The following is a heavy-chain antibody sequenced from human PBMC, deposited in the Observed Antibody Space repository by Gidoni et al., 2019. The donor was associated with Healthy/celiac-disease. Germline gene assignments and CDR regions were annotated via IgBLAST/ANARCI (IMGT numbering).Heavy chain of an antibody. CDR2: IRSKANSYAT. CDR1: GFTFSGSA. Sequence: EVQLVESGGGLVQPGGSLKLSCAASGFTFSGSAMHWVRQASGKGLEWVGRIRSKANSYATAYAASVKGRFTISRDDSKNTAYLQMNSLKTEDTAVYYCTRGNFGVDFRAYFDYWGQGTLVTVSS. CDR3: TRGNFGVDFRAYFDY. D-gene: IGHD3-3*01. V-gene: IGHV3-73*01. J-gene: IGHJ4*02.